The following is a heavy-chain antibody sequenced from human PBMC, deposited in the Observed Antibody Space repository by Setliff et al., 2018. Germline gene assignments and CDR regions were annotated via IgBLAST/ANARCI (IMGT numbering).Heavy chain of an antibody. CDR1: GYSISSGYY. V-gene: IGHV4-38-2*01. J-gene: IGHJ3*02. Sequence: SETLSLTCAVSGYSISSGYYWGWIRQPPGKGLEWIGSIYHSGSTYYNPSLKSRVTISVDTSKNQFSLKLSSVTAADTAVYYCARHKAGITIFGVVIYPDAFDIWGQGTMVTVSS. CDR2: IYHSGST. D-gene: IGHD3-3*01. CDR3: ARHKAGITIFGVVIYPDAFDI.